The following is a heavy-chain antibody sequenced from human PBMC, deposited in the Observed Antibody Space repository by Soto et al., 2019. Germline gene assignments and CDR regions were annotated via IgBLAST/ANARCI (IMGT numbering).Heavy chain of an antibody. J-gene: IGHJ6*01. CDR3: AKDRSALGIAVAGTSWYSYGMDV. CDR2: ISGSGGST. CDR1: GFTFSSYA. D-gene: IGHD6-19*01. Sequence: PGGSLRLSCAASGFTFSSYAMSWVRQAPGKGLEWVSAISGSGGSTCYADSVKGRFTISRDNSKNTLYLQMNSLRAEDTAVYYCAKDRSALGIAVAGTSWYSYGMDVWGQGTTVTVSS. V-gene: IGHV3-23*01.